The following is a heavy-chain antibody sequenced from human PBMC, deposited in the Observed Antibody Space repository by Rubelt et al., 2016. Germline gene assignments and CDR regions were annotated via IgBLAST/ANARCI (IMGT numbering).Heavy chain of an antibody. J-gene: IGHJ4*02. V-gene: IGHV3-23*01. Sequence: EVQLLESGGGSVQPGGSLRLSCAASGFTFSSYAMSWVRQAPGKGLEWVSAISGSGGSTYYADSVKGRLTISRDNSKNTLYLQMNSLRAEDTAVYYCAKVPIRTVTSTFDYWGQGTLVTVSS. CDR2: ISGSGGST. CDR3: AKVPIRTVTSTFDY. D-gene: IGHD4-17*01. CDR1: GFTFSSYA.